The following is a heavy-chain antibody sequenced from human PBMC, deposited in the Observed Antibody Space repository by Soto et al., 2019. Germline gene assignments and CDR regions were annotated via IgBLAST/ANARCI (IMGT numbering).Heavy chain of an antibody. CDR2: TWYDGSKA. CDR3: ARYCSGGSCYPTYYGLDV. V-gene: IGHV3-33*01. CDR1: GFTFSSYG. J-gene: IGHJ6*02. D-gene: IGHD2-15*01. Sequence: QVQLVESGGGVVQPGRSLRLSCFASGFTFSSYGMHWVRQAPGKGLEWVALTWYDGSKAYYAEPVTGRFTISRDNSKNTLYLQMNSLRAEDTAVYYCARYCSGGSCYPTYYGLDVWGQGTTVTVS.